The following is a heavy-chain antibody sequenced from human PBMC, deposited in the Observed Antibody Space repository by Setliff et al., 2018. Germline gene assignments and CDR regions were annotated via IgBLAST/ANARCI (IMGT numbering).Heavy chain of an antibody. CDR3: ARVESMVRGKNILRHFDY. Sequence: GASVKVSCKASGYTFSNYGVTWVRQAPGQGLEWMGWVTVYNGNTKYAQNLQGRLTLTTDISTSTAYMELGSLTTDDKAVYYCARVESMVRGKNILRHFDYWGQGIQVTVSS. J-gene: IGHJ4*02. CDR1: GYTFSNYG. CDR2: VTVYNGNT. V-gene: IGHV1-18*01. D-gene: IGHD3-10*01.